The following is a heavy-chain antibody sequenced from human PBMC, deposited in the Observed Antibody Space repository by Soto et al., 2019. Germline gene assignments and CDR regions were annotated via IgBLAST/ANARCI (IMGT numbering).Heavy chain of an antibody. D-gene: IGHD2-2*01. J-gene: IGHJ6*02. CDR1: GGSISSSNW. CDR2: IYYSGST. CDR3: ARVGYCSSTSCYRHDYYYYYGMDV. V-gene: IGHV4-4*02. Sequence: PSETLSLTCAVSGGSISSSNWWTWVRQPPGKGLEWIGEIYYSGSTNYNPSLKSRVTISVDTSKNQFSLKLSSVTAADTAVYYCARVGYCSSTSCYRHDYYYYYGMDVWGQGTTVTVSS.